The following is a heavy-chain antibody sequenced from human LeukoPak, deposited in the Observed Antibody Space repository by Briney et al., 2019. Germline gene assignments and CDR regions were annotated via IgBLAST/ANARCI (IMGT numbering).Heavy chain of an antibody. V-gene: IGHV4-4*09. CDR3: ARHPTLSGSSWYYYYYYMDV. D-gene: IGHD6-13*01. CDR1: GGSISSYY. Sequence: SETLFLTCTVSGGSISSYYWSWIRQPPGKGLEWIGYIYTSGSTNYNPSLKSRVTISVDTSKNQFSLKLSSVTAADTAVYYCARHPTLSGSSWYYYYYYMDVWGKGTTVTVSS. CDR2: IYTSGST. J-gene: IGHJ6*03.